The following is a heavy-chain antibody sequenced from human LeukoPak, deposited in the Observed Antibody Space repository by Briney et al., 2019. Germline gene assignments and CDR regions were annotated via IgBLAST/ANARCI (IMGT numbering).Heavy chain of an antibody. J-gene: IGHJ4*02. V-gene: IGHV1-69*04. CDR1: GGTFSSYA. CDR2: IIPILGIA. CDR3: EGGVDTAMVRYDY. D-gene: IGHD5-18*01. Sequence: SVKVSCKASGGTFSSYAISWVRQAPGQGLEWMGRIIPILGIANYAQKFQGRVTITADKSTSTAYMELSSLRSEDTAVYYCEGGVDTAMVRYDYWGQGTLVTVSS.